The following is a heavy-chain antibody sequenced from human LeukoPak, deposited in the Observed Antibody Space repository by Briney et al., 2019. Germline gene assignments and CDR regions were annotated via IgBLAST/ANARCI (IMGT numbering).Heavy chain of an antibody. CDR2: ISAHNGNT. J-gene: IGHJ4*02. Sequence: GASVKVSCKASGYTFTNYGISWVRQAPGQGLEWMGWISAHNGNTNYAQKLQGRVTMTTDTSTSTAYMELRSLRSDDTAVYYCARDGGYYDSSGYYNPGSFDYWGQGTLVTVSS. V-gene: IGHV1-18*01. CDR1: GYTFTNYG. D-gene: IGHD3-22*01. CDR3: ARDGGYYDSSGYYNPGSFDY.